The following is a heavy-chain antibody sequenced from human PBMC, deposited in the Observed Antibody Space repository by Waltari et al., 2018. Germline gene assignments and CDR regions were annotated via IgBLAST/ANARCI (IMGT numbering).Heavy chain of an antibody. CDR3: ASGGDYYYYYIDV. D-gene: IGHD1-26*01. Sequence: EVQLVEYGGGQVKPGGSLRLFCSASGFTCSSYRMNWVRQAPGKGLEGVSSISSSSSYRYYADSVKGRFTISRDNAKNSLYLQMNSLRAEDTAVYYCASGGDYYYYYIDVWGKGTTVTISS. CDR1: GFTCSSYR. J-gene: IGHJ6*03. CDR2: ISSSSSYR. V-gene: IGHV3-21*01.